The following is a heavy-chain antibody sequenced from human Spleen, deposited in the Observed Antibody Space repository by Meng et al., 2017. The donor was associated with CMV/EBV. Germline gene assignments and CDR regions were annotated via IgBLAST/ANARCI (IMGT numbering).Heavy chain of an antibody. CDR1: GGSISSRNHY. Sequence: SETLSLTCTVSGGSISSRNHYWGWIRQPPGKGLEWIGNIYYSGRTYYNPPLKSRVTISVDKSKNQFSLKLTSVTAADTALYYCARGEATDMVVSLFDYWGQGTLVTVSS. D-gene: IGHD4-23*01. CDR2: IYYSGRT. CDR3: ARGEATDMVVSLFDY. J-gene: IGHJ4*02. V-gene: IGHV4-39*07.